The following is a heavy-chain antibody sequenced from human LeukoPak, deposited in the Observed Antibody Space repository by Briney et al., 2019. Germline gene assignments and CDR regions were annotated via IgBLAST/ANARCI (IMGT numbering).Heavy chain of an antibody. D-gene: IGHD3-10*01. J-gene: IGHJ6*03. V-gene: IGHV4-39*07. CDR2: IFYSGST. CDR3: ARRFKYYYGSGSYYYSYYYYMDV. Sequence: PSETLSLTCTVSGGSISTSSYYWGWVRQPPGKGLEWIGNIFYSGSTYYSPSLKSRVTISLDTSKNQFSLKLSSVTAADTAVYYCARRFKYYYGSGSYYYSYYYYMDVWGKGTTVTISS. CDR1: GGSISTSSYY.